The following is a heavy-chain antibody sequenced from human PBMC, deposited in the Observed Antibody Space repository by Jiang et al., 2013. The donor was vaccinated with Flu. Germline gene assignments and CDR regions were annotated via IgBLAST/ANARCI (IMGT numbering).Heavy chain of an antibody. D-gene: IGHD2-15*01. V-gene: IGHV3-21*01. CDR1: GFTFSSYS. CDR2: ISSSSSYI. Sequence: VQLVESGGGLVKPGGSLRLSCAASGFTFSSYSMNWVRRAPGKGLEWVSSISSSSSYIYYADSVKGRFTISRDNAKNSLYLQMNSLRAEDTAVYYCARDRGAECSGGSCYYYYYGMDVWGQG. J-gene: IGHJ6*02. CDR3: ARDRGAECSGGSCYYYYYGMDV.